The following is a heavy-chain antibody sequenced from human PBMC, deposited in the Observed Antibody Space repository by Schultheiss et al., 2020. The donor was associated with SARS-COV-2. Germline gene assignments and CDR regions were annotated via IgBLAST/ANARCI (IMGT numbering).Heavy chain of an antibody. V-gene: IGHV1-69*04. CDR1: GGTFSSYA. CDR2: IIPILGIA. CDR3: ARPSFYYYDSSGSGAFDI. J-gene: IGHJ3*02. Sequence: SVKVSCKASGGTFSSYAISWVRQAPGQGLEWMGRIIPILGIANYAQKFQGRVTITADKSTSTAYMELSSLRSEDTAVYYCARPSFYYYDSSGSGAFDIWGQGTMVTVSS. D-gene: IGHD3-22*01.